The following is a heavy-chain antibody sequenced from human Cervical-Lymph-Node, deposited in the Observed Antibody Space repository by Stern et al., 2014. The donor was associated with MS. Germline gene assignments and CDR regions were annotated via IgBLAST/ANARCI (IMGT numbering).Heavy chain of an antibody. Sequence: QDQLVQSGPGLVKPSQTLSLTCTVSGGSISSGSYYWSWIRQPAGKGLEWIGRIYPSGSANYNPSLQSRVTISLYTSKHQFSLKLSSVTAADTAVYYCARAAYTYGWRLDYWGQGTLVTVSS. D-gene: IGHD3-16*01. CDR2: IYPSGSA. J-gene: IGHJ4*02. CDR3: ARAAYTYGWRLDY. V-gene: IGHV4-61*02. CDR1: GGSISSGSYY.